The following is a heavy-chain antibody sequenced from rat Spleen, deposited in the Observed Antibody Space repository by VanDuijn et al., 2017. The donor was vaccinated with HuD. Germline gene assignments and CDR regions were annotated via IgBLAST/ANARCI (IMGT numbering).Heavy chain of an antibody. CDR2: ISYEGSST. J-gene: IGHJ1*01. Sequence: EVQLVESDGGLVQPGRSLKLSCAASGFTFSNYGMAWVRQAPGKGLEWVASISYEGSSTYYGDSVKGRFTISRDNAKSTLYLQMNSLRSEDTATYYCARLDFWGPGTMVTVSS. CDR3: ARLDF. V-gene: IGHV5-22*01. CDR1: GFTFSNYG.